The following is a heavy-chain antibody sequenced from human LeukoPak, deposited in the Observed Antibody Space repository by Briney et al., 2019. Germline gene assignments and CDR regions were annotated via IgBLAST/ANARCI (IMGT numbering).Heavy chain of an antibody. V-gene: IGHV1-69*04. J-gene: IGHJ4*02. CDR2: IIPILGIA. Sequence: SVKVSCKASGGTFSSYAISWVRQAPGQGLEWMGRIIPILGIANYAQKFQGRVTITADKSTSTAYTELSSLRSEDTAVYYCNSRDTRFDYWGQGTLVTVSS. D-gene: IGHD4-23*01. CDR3: NSRDTRFDY. CDR1: GGTFSSYA.